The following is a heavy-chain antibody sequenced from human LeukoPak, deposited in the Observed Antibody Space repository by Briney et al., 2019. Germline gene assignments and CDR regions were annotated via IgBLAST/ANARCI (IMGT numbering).Heavy chain of an antibody. CDR2: INTNTGNP. D-gene: IGHD6-13*01. CDR1: GGTFSSNG. CDR3: AREVLAAAANWFDP. V-gene: IGHV7-4-1*02. Sequence: ASVKVSCKASGGTFSSNGISWVRQAPGQGLEWMGWINTNTGNPTYAQGFTGRFVFSLDTSVSTAYLQISSLKAEDTAVYYCAREVLAAAANWFDPWGQGTLVTVSS. J-gene: IGHJ5*02.